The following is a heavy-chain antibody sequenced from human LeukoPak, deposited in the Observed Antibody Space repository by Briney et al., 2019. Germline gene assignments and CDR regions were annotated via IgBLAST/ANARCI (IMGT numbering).Heavy chain of an antibody. V-gene: IGHV5-51*01. D-gene: IGHD3-10*01. CDR3: ARQSLSYYYGSGSYRHYYYYYMDV. CDR1: GYSFTSKW. J-gene: IGHJ6*03. CDR2: IYPGDSDT. Sequence: GESLKISCKGSGYSFTSKWIGWVRQMPGKGLEWMGIIYPGDSDTRYSPSFQGQVTISADKSISTAYLQWSSLKASDTAMYYCARQSLSYYYGSGSYRHYYYYYMDVWGKGTTVTVSS.